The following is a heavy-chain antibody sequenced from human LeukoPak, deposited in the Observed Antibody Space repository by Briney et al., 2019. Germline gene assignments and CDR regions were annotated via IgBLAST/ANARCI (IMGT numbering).Heavy chain of an antibody. V-gene: IGHV4-59*01. J-gene: IGHJ5*02. CDR3: ARDRDYGDYVWFDP. CDR2: IYCSGST. CDR1: GGSITTYY. D-gene: IGHD4-17*01. Sequence: PSETLSLTCTVAGGSITTYYWGWIRQPPGKGLECIGYIYCSGSTNYNPSLKSRVTISVDTSKNQFSLKLSSVTAADTAVYYCARDRDYGDYVWFDPWGQGTLVTVSS.